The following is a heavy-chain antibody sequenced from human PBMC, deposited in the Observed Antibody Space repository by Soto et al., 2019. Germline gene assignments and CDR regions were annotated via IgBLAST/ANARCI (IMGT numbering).Heavy chain of an antibody. Sequence: GASVKVSCKASGYTFTSYGISWVRQAPGQGLEWMGWISAYNGNTNYAQKLQGRVTMTTDTSTSTAYMELRSLRSDDTAVYYCAREGELSDFWSGYAPRDSNWFDPWGLGTLVTVSS. CDR3: AREGELSDFWSGYAPRDSNWFDP. V-gene: IGHV1-18*04. J-gene: IGHJ5*02. CDR1: GYTFTSYG. D-gene: IGHD3-3*01. CDR2: ISAYNGNT.